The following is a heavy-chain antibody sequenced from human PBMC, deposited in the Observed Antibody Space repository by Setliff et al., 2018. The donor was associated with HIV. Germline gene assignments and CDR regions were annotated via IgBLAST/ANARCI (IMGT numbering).Heavy chain of an antibody. Sequence: KPSETLSLTCSVSGGSMRSNIYYWGWIRLSPTKGLEWIGSIHLSDTYYNPSLKSRVTISVGTSKDQFSLKLTSLTAADTAVYYCARSSMAGFDYLGQGKLVNVSP. CDR1: GGSMRSNIYY. CDR2: IHLSDT. D-gene: IGHD6-19*01. J-gene: IGHJ4*02. CDR3: ARSSMAGFDY. V-gene: IGHV4-39*07.